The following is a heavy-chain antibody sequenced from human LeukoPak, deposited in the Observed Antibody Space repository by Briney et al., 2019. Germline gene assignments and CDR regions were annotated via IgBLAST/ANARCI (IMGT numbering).Heavy chain of an antibody. D-gene: IGHD2-2*01. J-gene: IGHJ3*02. Sequence: ASVKVSCKASGYTFTSYAMHWVRQAPGQRLEWMGWINAGNGNTKYSQKFQGRVTITRDTSASTAYMELSSLRSEDTAVYYCARVRAGSTSCCECAFDIWGQGTMVTVSS. CDR2: INAGNGNT. V-gene: IGHV1-3*01. CDR3: ARVRAGSTSCCECAFDI. CDR1: GYTFTSYA.